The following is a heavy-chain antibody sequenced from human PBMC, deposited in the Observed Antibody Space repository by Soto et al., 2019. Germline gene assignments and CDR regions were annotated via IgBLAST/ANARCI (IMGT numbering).Heavy chain of an antibody. D-gene: IGHD5-18*01. CDR3: AKGNGIRLWQGFDY. Sequence: GGSLRLSCAASGFTFSSYAMSWVRQAPGKGLEWVSAISGSGGSTYYADSVKDRFTISRDNSKNTLYLQMNSLRAEDTAVYYCAKGNGIRLWQGFDYWGQGTLVTVSS. CDR2: ISGSGGST. V-gene: IGHV3-23*01. J-gene: IGHJ4*02. CDR1: GFTFSSYA.